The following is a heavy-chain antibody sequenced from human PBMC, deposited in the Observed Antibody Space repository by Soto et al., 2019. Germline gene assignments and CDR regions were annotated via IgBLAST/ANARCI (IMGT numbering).Heavy chain of an antibody. Sequence: GGSLRLSCAAPGFTFSIYALHWVRQAPGKGLEWVAVMSPNGNNQYYADSVKGRFTISRDTSKSTLYLQMTSLRPDDTAVYYWGTGANFYYDYSRYWGQGTLVTVSS. J-gene: IGHJ4*02. V-gene: IGHV3-30-3*01. CDR2: MSPNGNNQ. CDR3: GTGANFYYDYSRY. D-gene: IGHD3-22*01. CDR1: GFTFSIYA.